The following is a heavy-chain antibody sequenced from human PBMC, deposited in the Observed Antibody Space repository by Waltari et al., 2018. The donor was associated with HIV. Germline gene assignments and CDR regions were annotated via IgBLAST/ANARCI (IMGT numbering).Heavy chain of an antibody. V-gene: IGHV3-9*01. J-gene: IGHJ6*02. Sequence: GGALVQPGRSLRLSCAASGFTFDDYSMHWVRQAPGKGLEWVSGISWNSGWIDYADSVRGRFTISRDNAKNSLHLQMNSLRAEDTALYYCTKDRGGVPAAVIVGVDYSDSGEEAQYGMDVWGQGTTVTVSS. CDR2: ISWNSGWI. D-gene: IGHD2-2*01. CDR3: TKDRGGVPAAVIVGVDYSDSGEEAQYGMDV. CDR1: GFTFDDYS.